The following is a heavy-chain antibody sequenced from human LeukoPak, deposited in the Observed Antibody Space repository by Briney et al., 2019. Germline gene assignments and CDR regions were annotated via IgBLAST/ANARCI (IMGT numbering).Heavy chain of an antibody. CDR3: ARDYCIDGCPPGY. D-gene: IGHD2-15*01. CDR1: GFTFSSYA. J-gene: IGHJ4*02. Sequence: GGSLRLSCAASGFTFSSYAMGWVRQAPGKGLEWVAVISYDGSNKYYADSVKGRFTISRDNSKNTLYLQMNSLRAEDTAVYYCARDYCIDGCPPGYWGQGTRVTVSP. CDR2: ISYDGSNK. V-gene: IGHV3-30-3*01.